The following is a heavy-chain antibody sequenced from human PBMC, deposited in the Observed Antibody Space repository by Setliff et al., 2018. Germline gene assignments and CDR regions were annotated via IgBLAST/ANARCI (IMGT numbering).Heavy chain of an antibody. CDR1: GYSISSGHY. Sequence: SETLSLTCTVSGYSISSGHYWGWIRQPPGKGLEWIGSIYHSGSTYYNPSLKSRVTISVDTSKNQFSLKLSSVTAADTAVYYCARLLAGTGGFFYYGVDVWGQGTTVTVSS. J-gene: IGHJ6*02. CDR3: ARLLAGTGGFFYYGVDV. V-gene: IGHV4-38-2*02. D-gene: IGHD6-19*01. CDR2: IYHSGST.